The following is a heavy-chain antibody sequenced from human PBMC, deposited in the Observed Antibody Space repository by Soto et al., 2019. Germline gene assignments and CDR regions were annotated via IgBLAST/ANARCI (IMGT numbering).Heavy chain of an antibody. V-gene: IGHV3-74*01. CDR2: INSAGSST. Sequence: EVQLVESGGGLVQPGGSLRLSCAASGLTFSNYWMHWVRQAPGKGLVWVSRINSAGSSTTYADSVKGRFTISRDNAKNTLYLQMNRLRAEDTAVYYCALSHTVTTDYWGQGTLVTVSS. CDR1: GLTFSNYW. J-gene: IGHJ4*02. CDR3: ALSHTVTTDY. D-gene: IGHD4-17*01.